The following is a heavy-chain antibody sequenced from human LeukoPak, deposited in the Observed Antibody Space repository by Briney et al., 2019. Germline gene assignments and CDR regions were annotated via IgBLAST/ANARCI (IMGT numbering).Heavy chain of an antibody. Sequence: SETLSLTCAVYGGSFSGYYWSWIRQPPGKGLEWIGEINHSGSTNYNPSLKSRVTISVDTSKNQFPLKLSSVTAADTAVYYCARVTSYYYYYYGMDVWGQGTTVTVSS. V-gene: IGHV4-34*01. CDR1: GGSFSGYY. CDR2: INHSGST. J-gene: IGHJ6*02. CDR3: ARVTSYYYYYYGMDV.